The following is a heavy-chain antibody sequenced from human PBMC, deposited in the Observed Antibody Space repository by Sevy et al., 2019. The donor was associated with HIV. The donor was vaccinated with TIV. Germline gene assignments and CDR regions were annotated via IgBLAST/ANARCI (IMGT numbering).Heavy chain of an antibody. CDR2: LCFGCGEI. D-gene: IGHD2-8*01. V-gene: IGHV3-23*01. J-gene: IGHJ4*02. Sequence: GGSLRLSCAASGFTFSKYSMSWVRQPPGKGLEWVSTLCFGCGEINYADSVKGRFTISKDNSKSSLYLQMNKLRPEDTAVYYCAREGCTKPHDYWGQGTMVTVSS. CDR1: GFTFSKYS. CDR3: AREGCTKPHDY.